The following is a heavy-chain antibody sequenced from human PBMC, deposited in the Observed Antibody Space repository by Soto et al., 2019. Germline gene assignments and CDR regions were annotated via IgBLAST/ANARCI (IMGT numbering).Heavy chain of an antibody. Sequence: QVQLQESGPGLMKPSGTLSLTCAVSGGSITSNWWSWVRQPPGKGLEWIAEIFHTGSANYNPSLMGRLTISMDKSRNHLCLNLNSVTAAATAVYYFVRHISVSGTRGFDHWCQGTMVTVSS. J-gene: IGHJ4*02. D-gene: IGHD1-1*01. CDR1: GGSITSNW. CDR2: IFHTGSA. V-gene: IGHV4-4*02. CDR3: VRHISVSGTRGFDH.